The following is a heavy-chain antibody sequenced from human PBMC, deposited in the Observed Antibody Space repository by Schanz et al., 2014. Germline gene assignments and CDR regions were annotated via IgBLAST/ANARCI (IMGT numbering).Heavy chain of an antibody. Sequence: QVHLVQSGAEVKRPGASVKVSCKASEYSFTSYSMHWVRQAPGQRLEWMGWINTGSGDTKYSQNFQGRVTITRDTSASTAYMELSSLRSEDTAVYYCAREQIMAAAGLVDYWGHGTLVTVSS. D-gene: IGHD6-13*01. CDR3: AREQIMAAAGLVDY. CDR2: INTGSGDT. J-gene: IGHJ4*01. V-gene: IGHV1-3*04. CDR1: EYSFTSYS.